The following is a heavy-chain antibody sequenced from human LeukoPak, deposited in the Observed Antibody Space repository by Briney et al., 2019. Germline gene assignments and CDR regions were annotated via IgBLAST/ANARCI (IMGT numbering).Heavy chain of an antibody. J-gene: IGHJ5*02. CDR1: GGSFSGYY. V-gene: IGHV4-34*01. D-gene: IGHD2-2*01. CDR3: ARGHRVVVPAANQWGRRGWFDP. Sequence: PSETLSLTCAVYGGSFSGYYWSWIRQPPGKGLEWIGEINHSGSTNYNPSLKSRVTISVDTSKNQFSLKLSSVTAADTAVYYCARGHRVVVPAANQWGRRGWFDPWGQGTLVTVSS. CDR2: INHSGST.